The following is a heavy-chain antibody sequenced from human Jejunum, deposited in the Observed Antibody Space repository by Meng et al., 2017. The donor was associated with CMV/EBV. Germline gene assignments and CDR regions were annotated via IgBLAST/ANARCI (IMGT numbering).Heavy chain of an antibody. J-gene: IGHJ4*02. D-gene: IGHD2-2*01. V-gene: IGHV3-48*04. CDR1: TFSSYS. CDR3: ARDIGYCYSTSCPFDY. CDR2: ISSSGSII. Sequence: TFSSYSMSWVRQAPGKGLEWVSYISSSGSIIYYADSVKGRFTISRDNAKNSLSLQMNSLRAEDTAVYYCARDIGYCYSTSCPFDYWGQETLVTVSS.